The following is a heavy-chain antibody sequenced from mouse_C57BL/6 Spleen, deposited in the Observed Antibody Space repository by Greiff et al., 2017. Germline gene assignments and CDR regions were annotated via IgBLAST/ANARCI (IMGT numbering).Heavy chain of an antibody. J-gene: IGHJ2*01. CDR3: ARKFYYGNPIDY. Sequence: QVHVKQSGPELVKPGASVKISCKASGYTFTDYYINWVKQRPGQGLEWIGGIYPGSGNTNYNEKLKGKATLTVDTSSSTAYMQLSSLTSEDSAVYFCARKFYYGNPIDYWGQGTTLTVSS. CDR2: IYPGSGNT. V-gene: IGHV1-84*01. CDR1: GYTFTDYY. D-gene: IGHD2-1*01.